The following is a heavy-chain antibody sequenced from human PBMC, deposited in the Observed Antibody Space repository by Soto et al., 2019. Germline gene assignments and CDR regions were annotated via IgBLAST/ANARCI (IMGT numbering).Heavy chain of an antibody. Sequence: GASVKVSCKASGYTFTSYYMHWVRQAPGQGLEWMGIINPSGGSTSYAQKFQGRVTMTRDTSTSTVYMELSSLRSEDTAVYYCAGDSVVYAIGSLLVYYYYYGMDVWGQGTTVTVSS. CDR2: INPSGGST. CDR3: AGDSVVYAIGSLLVYYYYYGMDV. CDR1: GYTFTSYY. V-gene: IGHV1-46*01. D-gene: IGHD2-8*02. J-gene: IGHJ6*02.